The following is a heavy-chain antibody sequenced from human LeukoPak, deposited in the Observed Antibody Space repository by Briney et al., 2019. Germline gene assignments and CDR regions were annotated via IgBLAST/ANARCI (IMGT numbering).Heavy chain of an antibody. J-gene: IGHJ4*02. CDR3: ASSASWSFLQAD. Sequence: NSSETLSLTCSVSGDPINSDYWSWIRQPPGKGLECIGYIYYNASTNYNPSLESRVTISAETSKNQFSLKLTSVTAADTAVYYCASSASWSFLQADWGQGTLVTVSS. V-gene: IGHV4-59*08. D-gene: IGHD3-3*01. CDR1: GDPINSDY. CDR2: IYYNAST.